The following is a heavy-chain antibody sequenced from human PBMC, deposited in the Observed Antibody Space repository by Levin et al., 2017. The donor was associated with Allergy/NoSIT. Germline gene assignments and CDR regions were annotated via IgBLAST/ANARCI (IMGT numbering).Heavy chain of an antibody. V-gene: IGHV3-23*01. J-gene: IGHJ4*02. CDR1: GIAFSSNA. CDR2: ISESGDAT. CDR3: AKVVNADY. Sequence: GGSLRLSCTVSGIAFSSNAMSWVRQAPGKGLEWISAISESGDATHYADSVKGRFTISRDNSKNTLYLHMNGLRADDTAMYYCAKVVNADYWGQGTLVTVSS.